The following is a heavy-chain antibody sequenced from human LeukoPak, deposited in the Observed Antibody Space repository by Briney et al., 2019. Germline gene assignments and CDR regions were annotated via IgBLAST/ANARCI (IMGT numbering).Heavy chain of an antibody. Sequence: SDTLSLTCTVSGGSISSYYWSWIRQPTGKGLECIGYIYYSGSTNYNPPLKSRVTISVDTSKNQFSLKLSSVTAADTAVYYCAGIAAAGNSYFQHWGQGTLVTVSS. D-gene: IGHD6-13*01. CDR2: IYYSGST. V-gene: IGHV4-59*07. J-gene: IGHJ1*01. CDR3: AGIAAAGNSYFQH. CDR1: GGSISSYY.